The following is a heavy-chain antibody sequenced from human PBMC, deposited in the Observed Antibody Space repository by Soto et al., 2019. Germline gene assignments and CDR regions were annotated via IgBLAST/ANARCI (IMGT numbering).Heavy chain of an antibody. V-gene: IGHV3-73*01. CDR1: GVTFIGSA. D-gene: IGHD3-16*01. CDR2: IRSKANSYAT. CDR3: TRHSDRNLFLRYNWFDP. J-gene: IGHJ5*02. Sequence: GGSLRHSCAASGVTFIGSAMHWVRQASGKGLEWVGRIRSKANSYATAYAASVKGRFTISRDDSKNTAYLQMNSLKTEDTAVYYCTRHSDRNLFLRYNWFDPWGQGTLVTVSS.